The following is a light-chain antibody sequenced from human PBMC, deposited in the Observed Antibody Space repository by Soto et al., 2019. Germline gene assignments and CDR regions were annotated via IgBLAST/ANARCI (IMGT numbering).Light chain of an antibody. CDR3: QDYSSTSGLT. Sequence: DIQVTQSPSTLSASVGDRVTITCRASQSISSWVAWYQQKPGKAPKLLIYQASILKSGVPSRFSGSGSGTDFPLTISSLQPDDFATYYCQDYSSTSGLTFGGGAKVEIK. J-gene: IGKJ4*01. CDR1: QSISSW. V-gene: IGKV1-5*03. CDR2: QAS.